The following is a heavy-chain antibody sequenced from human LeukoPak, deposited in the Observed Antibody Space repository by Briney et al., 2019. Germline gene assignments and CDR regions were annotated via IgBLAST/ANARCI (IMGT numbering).Heavy chain of an antibody. CDR1: GYTFTSYA. V-gene: IGHV1-3*01. Sequence: ASVKVSCKASGYTFTSYAMHWVRQAPGQRLEWMGWINAGNGNTKYSQKFQGRVTITRDTSASTAYMELSSLRSEDTAVYYCARDCGGNSGGDYWGQGTLVTVSS. CDR3: ARDCGGNSGGDY. D-gene: IGHD4-23*01. J-gene: IGHJ4*02. CDR2: INAGNGNT.